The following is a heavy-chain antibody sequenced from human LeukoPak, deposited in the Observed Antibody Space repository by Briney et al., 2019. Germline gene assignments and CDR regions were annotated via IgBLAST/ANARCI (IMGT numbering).Heavy chain of an antibody. Sequence: PGGSLRLSCAASGFTFSSYSMNWVRQAPGKGLEWVSSISSSSRYIYYADSVKGRFTISRDNAKNSLYLQMNSLRAEDTAVYYCAREVYYYDSSGYYPNYYGMDVWGQGTTVTVSS. CDR3: AREVYYYDSSGYYPNYYGMDV. J-gene: IGHJ6*02. D-gene: IGHD3-22*01. CDR1: GFTFSSYS. CDR2: ISSSSRYI. V-gene: IGHV3-21*01.